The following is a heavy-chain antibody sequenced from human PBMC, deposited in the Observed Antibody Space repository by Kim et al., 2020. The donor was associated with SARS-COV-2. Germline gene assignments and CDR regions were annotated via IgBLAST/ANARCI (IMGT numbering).Heavy chain of an antibody. CDR2: IYYSGST. V-gene: IGHV4-30-4*01. D-gene: IGHD5-12*01. Sequence: SETLSLTCTVSGGSISSGDYYWSWIRQPPGKGLEWIGYIYYSGSTYYNPSLKSRVTISVDTSKNQFSLKLSSVTAADTAVYYCAREAWEWLRFEDAFDIWGQGTMVTVSS. CDR1: GGSISSGDYY. J-gene: IGHJ3*02. CDR3: AREAWEWLRFEDAFDI.